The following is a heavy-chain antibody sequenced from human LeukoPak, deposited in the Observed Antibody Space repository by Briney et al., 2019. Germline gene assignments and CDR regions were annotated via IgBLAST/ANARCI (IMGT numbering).Heavy chain of an antibody. V-gene: IGHV3-21*01. CDR2: ISGFGTTT. D-gene: IGHD3-3*01. CDR1: GFTFSSYS. Sequence: PGGSLRLSCAASGFTFSSYSMSWVRQAPGKGMEWVSSISGFGTTTYYADSVKGRFTISRDNAKNSLYLQMNSLRAEDTAVYYCARAPIFDGYWGQGTLVTVSS. CDR3: ARAPIFDGY. J-gene: IGHJ4*02.